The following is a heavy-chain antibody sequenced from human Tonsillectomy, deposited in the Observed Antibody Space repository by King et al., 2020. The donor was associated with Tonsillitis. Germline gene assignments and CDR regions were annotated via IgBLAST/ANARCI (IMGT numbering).Heavy chain of an antibody. CDR2: IKQDGSET. D-gene: IGHD2-21*02. V-gene: IGHV3-7*04. J-gene: IGHJ4*02. Sequence: VQLVESGGGSVQPGGSLRLSCGASGFTFSNKWMGWVRQAPGKGLEWVANIKQDGSETYNVDSVKGRFTISRDNAKNSQYLQMDSLRVGDTAVYYCVRGPNFGDRSDYFDFWGQGTLVTVSS. CDR3: VRGPNFGDRSDYFDF. CDR1: GFTFSNKW.